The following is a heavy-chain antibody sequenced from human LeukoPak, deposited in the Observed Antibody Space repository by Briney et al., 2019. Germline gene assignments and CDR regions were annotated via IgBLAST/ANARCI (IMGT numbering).Heavy chain of an antibody. CDR3: ARDCSASSSDYYPLGY. CDR2: IYSGGST. CDR1: GFTVSSKH. V-gene: IGHV3-66*01. D-gene: IGHD3-22*01. Sequence: GGSLRLSCAASGFTVSSKHMSWVRQARGRGVEWVSVIYSGGSTYYADSVKGRFTISRDNSKNTVYLQMNSLRAEDTAVYYCARDCSASSSDYYPLGYWGQGTLVTVSS. J-gene: IGHJ4*02.